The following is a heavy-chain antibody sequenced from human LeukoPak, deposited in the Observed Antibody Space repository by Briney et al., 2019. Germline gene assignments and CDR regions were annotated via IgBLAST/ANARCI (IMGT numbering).Heavy chain of an antibody. J-gene: IGHJ4*02. CDR1: GGTFSSYA. CDR3: ARANAGSGTFDY. Sequence: ASVTVSCKASGGTFSSYAISWVRQAPGQGLEWMGGIIPIFGTANYAQKFQGRVTITTDESTSTAYMELSSLRSEDTAVYYCARANAGSGTFDYWGQGTLVTVSS. D-gene: IGHD3-10*01. V-gene: IGHV1-69*05. CDR2: IIPIFGTA.